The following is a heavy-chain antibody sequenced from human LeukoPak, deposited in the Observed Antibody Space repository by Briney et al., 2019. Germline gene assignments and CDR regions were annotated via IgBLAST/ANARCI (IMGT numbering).Heavy chain of an antibody. D-gene: IGHD3-10*01. CDR3: ARHLNYYLDY. Sequence: AGGSLRLSCAASGFTFRSYWMTWVRQYPGKGLEWVANIKQDGSETYYADSVKGRFTISRDNAKRSLYLQMNSLRAEDTAVYYCARHLNYYLDYWGQGTLVTVSS. CDR2: IKQDGSET. CDR1: GFTFRSYW. V-gene: IGHV3-7*01. J-gene: IGHJ4*02.